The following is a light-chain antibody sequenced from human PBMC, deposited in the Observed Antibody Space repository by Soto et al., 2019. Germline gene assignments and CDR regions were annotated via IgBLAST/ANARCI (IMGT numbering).Light chain of an antibody. V-gene: IGKV3-20*01. CDR1: QSVSSSY. CDR3: QQYGSSPPYT. CDR2: GAS. Sequence: EIVLTQSPGTLSLSPGERATLSCRASQSVSSSYLAWYQQKPGQAPRLLVYGASSRATGIPDRFSGSGSGTDFILTISRLEPEYFAVYYCQQYGSSPPYTFGQGTKLEIK. J-gene: IGKJ2*01.